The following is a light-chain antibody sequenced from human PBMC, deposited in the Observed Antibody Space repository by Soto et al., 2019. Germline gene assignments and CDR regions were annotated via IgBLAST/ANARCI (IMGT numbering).Light chain of an antibody. CDR1: TGEVTSGYY. J-gene: IGLJ2*01. Sequence: QAVVTQEPSLTVSPGGTVTLTCASSTGEVTSGYYPNWIQQKPGQAPRPLIYSTTNKHSWTPARFSGSLLGGKAALTLSGAQPEDEAEYYCLLYLSGHVRLFGGGTKVTVL. V-gene: IGLV7-43*01. CDR2: STT. CDR3: LLYLSGHVRL.